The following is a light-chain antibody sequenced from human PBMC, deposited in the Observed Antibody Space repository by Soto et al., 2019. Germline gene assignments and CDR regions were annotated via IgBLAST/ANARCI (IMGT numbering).Light chain of an antibody. V-gene: IGLV3-21*04. CDR2: YDS. Sequence: SYELTQPPSVSVAPEKTARLTCGGANIGSKRVHWYRQKPDQAPVLVIYYDSDRPSGIPGRFSGSNSGNTATLTINRVEAGDEDDYYCQVWDITTDHYVFGTGTKLTVL. CDR3: QVWDITTDHYV. J-gene: IGLJ1*01. CDR1: NIGSKR.